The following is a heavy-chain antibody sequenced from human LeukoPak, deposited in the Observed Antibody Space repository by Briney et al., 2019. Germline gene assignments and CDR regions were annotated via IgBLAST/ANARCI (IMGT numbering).Heavy chain of an antibody. CDR3: AKIAEAVSSNYYFDY. D-gene: IGHD2-21*01. J-gene: IGHJ4*02. CDR1: GFTFSSYA. CDR2: ISGSGGST. V-gene: IGHV3-23*01. Sequence: GGSLRLSCAASGFTFSSYAMSWVRQAPGKGLEWVSAISGSGGSTYYADSVKGRFTISRDNSRNTLYLQMNSLRAEDTAVYYCAKIAEAVSSNYYFDYWGQGTLVTVSS.